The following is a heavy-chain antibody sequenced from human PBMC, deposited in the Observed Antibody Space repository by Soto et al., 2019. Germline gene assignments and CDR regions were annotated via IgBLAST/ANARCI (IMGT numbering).Heavy chain of an antibody. J-gene: IGHJ5*02. V-gene: IGHV4-39*01. CDR3: ARDFFDSSDYTTNWFDP. CDR2: IYHTGNA. D-gene: IGHD3-22*01. CDR1: GDSISNNLFY. Sequence: PSETLSLTWSVSGDSISNNLFYWAWIRQPPGEGLEWIGSIYHTGNAYYNPSLKSRVTISVDTSKNQFSLKLTSVTAADAALYYCARDFFDSSDYTTNWFDPWGQGTLVTVSS.